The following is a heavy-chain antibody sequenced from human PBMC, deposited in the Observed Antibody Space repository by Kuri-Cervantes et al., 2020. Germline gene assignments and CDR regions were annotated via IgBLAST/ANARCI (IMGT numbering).Heavy chain of an antibody. CDR3: ARQGGWNYYYGMDV. D-gene: IGHD1-1*01. Sequence: SETLSLTCTVSGGSISSGGYYWGWIRQPPGKGLEWIGSIYYSGSTYYNPSLKSRVTISVDTSKSQFSLKLSSVTAADTAVYYCARQGGWNYYYGMDVWGQGTTVTVSS. V-gene: IGHV4-39*01. CDR2: IYYSGST. J-gene: IGHJ6*02. CDR1: GGSISSGGYY.